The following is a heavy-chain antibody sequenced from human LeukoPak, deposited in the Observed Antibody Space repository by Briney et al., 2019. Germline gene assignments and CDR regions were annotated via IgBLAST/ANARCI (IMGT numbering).Heavy chain of an antibody. D-gene: IGHD3-9*01. CDR3: TTGSRLRYSDY. CDR2: IKSKTDGGTT. Sequence: GGSLRLSCAAFAFTFSDAWMTWVRQAPGKGLEWVGRIKSKTDGGTTDYAAPVKGRFTISRDDSKNTLYLQMNSLKTEDTAVYYCTTGSRLRYSDYWVQGTLVTVSS. J-gene: IGHJ4*02. CDR1: AFTFSDAW. V-gene: IGHV3-15*01.